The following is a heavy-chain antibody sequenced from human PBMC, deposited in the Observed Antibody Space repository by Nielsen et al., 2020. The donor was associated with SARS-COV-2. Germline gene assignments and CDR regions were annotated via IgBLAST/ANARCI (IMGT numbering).Heavy chain of an antibody. Sequence: GESLKISCAASGFTFSSYAMSWVRQAPGKGLEWVSAISGSGGSTYYADSVKGRFTISRDNSKNTLYLQMNSLRAEDTAVYYCAKAYYYGSGSDYWGQGTLVTVSS. J-gene: IGHJ4*02. CDR3: AKAYYYGSGSDY. CDR2: ISGSGGST. D-gene: IGHD3-10*01. V-gene: IGHV3-23*01. CDR1: GFTFSSYA.